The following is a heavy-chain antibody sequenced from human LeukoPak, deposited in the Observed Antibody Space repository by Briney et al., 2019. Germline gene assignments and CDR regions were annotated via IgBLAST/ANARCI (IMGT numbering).Heavy chain of an antibody. Sequence: GGSLRLSCAASGFTFSSYGMHWVRQAPGKGLEWVAVISYDGSNKYYADSVKGRFTISRDNSKNTLYLQMNSLRAEDTAVYYCAKGSLPIHSSSPPGDWSDPWGQGTLVTVSS. CDR1: GFTFSSYG. J-gene: IGHJ5*02. CDR2: ISYDGSNK. V-gene: IGHV3-30*18. CDR3: AKGSLPIHSSSPPGDWSDP. D-gene: IGHD6-13*01.